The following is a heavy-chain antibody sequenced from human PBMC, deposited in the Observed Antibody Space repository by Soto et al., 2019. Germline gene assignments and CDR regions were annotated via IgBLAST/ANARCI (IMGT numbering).Heavy chain of an antibody. CDR2: IKSKSDGRTT. V-gene: IGHV3-15*01. D-gene: IGHD4-4*01. Sequence: NPGGSLRLSCAASGFTFSKAWMSWVRQAPGKGLEWVGRIKSKSDGRTTDYAAPVKGRFTISRDDSKNTLYLQMNSLKIEDTDVYYCATDMTTISDLYYGMDVWGQGTTVTVSS. CDR3: ATDMTTISDLYYGMDV. J-gene: IGHJ6*02. CDR1: GFTFSKAW.